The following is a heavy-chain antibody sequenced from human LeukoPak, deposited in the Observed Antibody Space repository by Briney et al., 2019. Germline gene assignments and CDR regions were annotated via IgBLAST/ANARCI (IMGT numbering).Heavy chain of an antibody. D-gene: IGHD1-26*01. CDR3: ARVPYSGYHFDY. Sequence: GGSLTLSCAASGFTFNSYSMNWVRQARGEGLEWVSCISSSSSYIKYADSVMGRFTISRDNAKNSLYLQMNSLRGEDTAVYYCARVPYSGYHFDYWGQGTLVTVSS. J-gene: IGHJ4*02. V-gene: IGHV3-21*05. CDR1: GFTFNSYS. CDR2: ISSSSSYI.